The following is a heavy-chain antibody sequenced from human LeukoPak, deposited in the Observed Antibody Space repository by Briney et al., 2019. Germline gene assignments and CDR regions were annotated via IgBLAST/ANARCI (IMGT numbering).Heavy chain of an antibody. Sequence: GGSLRLSCAASGFTFSSFSMNWVRQAPGKGLEGVAYISSSGTYIYYADSLRGRFTTSRDNAKNSLYLQMNSLRDEDTAVYSCVALGKSFDSRGWGQGTLVTVSS. CDR2: ISSSGTYI. J-gene: IGHJ4*02. CDR1: GFTFSSFS. CDR3: VALGKSFDSRG. V-gene: IGHV3-48*02. D-gene: IGHD3-22*01.